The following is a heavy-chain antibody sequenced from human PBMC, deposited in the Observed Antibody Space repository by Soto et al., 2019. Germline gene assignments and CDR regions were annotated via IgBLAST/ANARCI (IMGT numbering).Heavy chain of an antibody. Sequence: PSETLSLTCAVYGGSFSGYYWSWIRQPPGKGLEWIGEINHSGSTNYNPSLKSRVTISVDTSKNQFSLKLSSVTAADTAVYYCARVMSITMVRGVNLFDPWGQGSLVTVSS. CDR1: GGSFSGYY. V-gene: IGHV4-34*01. D-gene: IGHD3-10*01. CDR3: ARVMSITMVRGVNLFDP. J-gene: IGHJ5*02. CDR2: INHSGST.